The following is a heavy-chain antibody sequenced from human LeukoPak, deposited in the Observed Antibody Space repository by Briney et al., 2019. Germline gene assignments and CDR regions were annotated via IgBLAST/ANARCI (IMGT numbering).Heavy chain of an antibody. J-gene: IGHJ4*02. V-gene: IGHV3-30-3*01. CDR2: ISYDGSNN. CDR1: GFAFSSYA. Sequence: GSLRLSCAASGFAFSSYALHWVRQAPGKGLEWVAVISYDGSNNYYADSVKGRFTISRDNSKNMLYLQMNSLRAEDTAVYYCATYDPPGYWGQGTLVTVSS. D-gene: IGHD1-1*01. CDR3: ATYDPPGY.